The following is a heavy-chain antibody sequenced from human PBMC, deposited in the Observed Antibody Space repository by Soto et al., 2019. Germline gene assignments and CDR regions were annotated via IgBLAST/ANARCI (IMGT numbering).Heavy chain of an antibody. D-gene: IGHD3-22*01. Sequence: GGSLRLSCAASGFTFSSYGMHWVRQAPGKGLEWVAVISYDGSNKYYADSVKGRFTISRDNSKNTLYLQMNSLRAEDTAVYYCAKDPSSGYHHPLDYWGQGTLVTVSS. CDR2: ISYDGSNK. CDR1: GFTFSSYG. CDR3: AKDPSSGYHHPLDY. V-gene: IGHV3-30*18. J-gene: IGHJ4*02.